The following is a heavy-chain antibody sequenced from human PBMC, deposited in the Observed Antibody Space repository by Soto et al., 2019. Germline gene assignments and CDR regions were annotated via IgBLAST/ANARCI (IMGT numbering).Heavy chain of an antibody. D-gene: IGHD6-6*01. CDR1: GGSISSSSYY. CDR3: ARSFIAARRGGGYGWFDP. CDR2: IYYSGST. Sequence: QLQLQESGPGLVKPSETLSLTCTVSGGSISSSSYYWGWIRQPPGKGLEWIGSIYYSGSTYYNPALQRRVTIPVDTARTQFSLTLSSVPAADTAVYYCARSFIAARRGGGYGWFDPWGQGTLVTVSS. J-gene: IGHJ5*02. V-gene: IGHV4-39*01.